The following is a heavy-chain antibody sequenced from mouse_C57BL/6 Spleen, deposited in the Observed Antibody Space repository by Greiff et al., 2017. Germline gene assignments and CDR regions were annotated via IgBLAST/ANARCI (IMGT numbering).Heavy chain of an antibody. J-gene: IGHJ2*01. CDR2: FDPEDGDT. D-gene: IGHD1-1*01. CDR1: GFNIKDYY. V-gene: IGHV14-1*01. Sequence: VQLQQSGAELVRPGASVKLSCTASGFNIKDYYMHWVKQRPEQGLEWIGRFDPEDGDTEYAPKFQGKATMTADTSSNTAYLQLSSLTSEDTAVYYCTAEFITTNFDYWGQGTTLTVSS. CDR3: TAEFITTNFDY.